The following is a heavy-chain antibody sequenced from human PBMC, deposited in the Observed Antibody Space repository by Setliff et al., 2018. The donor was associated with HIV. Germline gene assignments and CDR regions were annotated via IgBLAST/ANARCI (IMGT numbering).Heavy chain of an antibody. Sequence: SETLSLTCTVSGYSISSGYYWGWIRQPPGKGLEWIGSIYHSGSTYYNPSLKSRFTISRDDTKNSLYLQMNSLRVEDTAVYYCARGRVPFDYWGQGTLVTVSS. D-gene: IGHD2-2*01. CDR1: GYSISSGYY. CDR2: IYHSGST. J-gene: IGHJ4*02. V-gene: IGHV4-38-2*02. CDR3: ARGRVPFDY.